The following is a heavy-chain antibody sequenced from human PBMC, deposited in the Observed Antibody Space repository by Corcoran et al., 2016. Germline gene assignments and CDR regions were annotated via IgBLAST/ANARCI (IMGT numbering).Heavy chain of an antibody. J-gene: IGHJ4*01. Sequence: QVQLQQSGAELARPGASVKLSCKASGYTFTSYGISWVKQRTGQGLEWIGEIYPRSGNTYYNEKFKGKATLTADKSSSTAYMELRSLTSEDSAVYFCARGGYYDYDVLYFDYWGQGTTLTVSS. CDR3: ARGGYYDYDVLYFDY. CDR1: GYTFTSYG. V-gene: IGHV1-18*01. CDR2: IYPRSGNT. D-gene: IGHD3-16*01.